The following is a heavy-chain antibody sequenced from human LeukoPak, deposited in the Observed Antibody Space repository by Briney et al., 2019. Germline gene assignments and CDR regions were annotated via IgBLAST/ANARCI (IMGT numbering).Heavy chain of an antibody. CDR1: GFTVSGNY. CDR3: ARDGGYSYGPGHLTSGFDP. V-gene: IGHV3-53*01. CDR2: IYSGGST. Sequence: GGSLRLSCAASGFTVSGNYMSWVRQAPGKGLEWVSVIYSGGSTYYADSVKGRFTISRDNSKSTLYLQMNSLRAEDTAAYYCARDGGYSYGPGHLTSGFDPWGQGTLVTVSS. D-gene: IGHD5-18*01. J-gene: IGHJ5*02.